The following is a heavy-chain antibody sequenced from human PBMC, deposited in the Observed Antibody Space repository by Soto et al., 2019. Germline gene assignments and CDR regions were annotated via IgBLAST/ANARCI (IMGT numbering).Heavy chain of an antibody. J-gene: IGHJ4*02. CDR1: GYTFTGYY. V-gene: IGHV1-2*04. D-gene: IGHD5-12*01. CDR3: ARGETSRRWLQTGKIDY. CDR2: INPNSGGT. Sequence: GASVKVSCKASGYTFTGYYMHWVRQAPGQGLEWMGWINPNSGGTNYEQKFQGWVTMTRDTSISTAYMELSRLRSDDTAVYYCARGETSRRWLQTGKIDYWGQGTLVTVSS.